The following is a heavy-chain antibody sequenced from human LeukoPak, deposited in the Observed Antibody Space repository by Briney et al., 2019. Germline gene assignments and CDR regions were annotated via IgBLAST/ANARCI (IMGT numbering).Heavy chain of an antibody. J-gene: IGHJ4*02. V-gene: IGHV3-48*02. Sequence: GVSLRLSCAASRFTFSGYAMSWVRQAPGQGLEWVSYISSSNSTTHYADSVKGRFTISRDNAKNSLYLQMNSLRDEDTAVYFCAKHYFYSYGSLDYWGQGTLVTVSS. CDR3: AKHYFYSYGSLDY. D-gene: IGHD5-18*01. CDR1: RFTFSGYA. CDR2: ISSSNSTT.